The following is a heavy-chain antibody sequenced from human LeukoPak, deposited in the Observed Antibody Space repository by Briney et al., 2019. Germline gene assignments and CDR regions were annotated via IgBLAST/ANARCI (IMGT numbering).Heavy chain of an antibody. J-gene: IGHJ4*02. CDR3: VREVENTSGWYSHFDH. CDR1: GFTFSSYD. Sequence: GGSLRLSCAVSGFTFSSYDMHWVRQAPGKGLEWVALIQYDGSRRYYADSVKGRFIISRDNSKKTLYLQMNSLRVEDTAVYYCVREVENTSGWYSHFDHWGQGTLVTVSS. CDR2: IQYDGSRR. D-gene: IGHD6-19*01. V-gene: IGHV3-30*02.